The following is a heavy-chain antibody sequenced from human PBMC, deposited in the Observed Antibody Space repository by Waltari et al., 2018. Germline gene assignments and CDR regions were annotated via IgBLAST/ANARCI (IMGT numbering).Heavy chain of an antibody. Sequence: QVQLQESGPGLVKPSQTLSLTCTVSGGSISSGGYYWTWIRPHPGKGLEWIGYIYYSGSTYYNPSLKSRVTISVDTSKNQFSLKLSSVTAADTAVYYCARDLEVGGGYYYYGMDVWGQGTTVTVSS. CDR1: GGSISSGGYY. CDR2: IYYSGST. J-gene: IGHJ6*02. D-gene: IGHD1-26*01. CDR3: ARDLEVGGGYYYYGMDV. V-gene: IGHV4-31*03.